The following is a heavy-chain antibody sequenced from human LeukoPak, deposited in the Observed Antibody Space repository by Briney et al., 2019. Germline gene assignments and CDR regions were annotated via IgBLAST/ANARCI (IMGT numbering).Heavy chain of an antibody. V-gene: IGHV1-46*01. CDR2: INPSGGST. CDR1: GYTFSGYY. CDR3: LVRGVDNFDY. D-gene: IGHD3-10*01. J-gene: IGHJ4*02. Sequence: GASVKVSCKASGYTFSGYYIHWVRQAPGQELEWMGIINPSGGSTRYAQKFQGRVTMTRDTSTSTVYMDLSSLSSEDTAVYYCLVRGVDNFDYWGQGTLVTVSS.